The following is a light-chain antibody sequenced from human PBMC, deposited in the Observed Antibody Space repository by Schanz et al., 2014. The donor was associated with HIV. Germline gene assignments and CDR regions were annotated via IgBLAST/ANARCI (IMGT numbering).Light chain of an antibody. V-gene: IGKV1-39*01. CDR2: AAS. Sequence: DIQMTQSPSSLSASVGDRVTITCRASQSISSYLNWYQQKPGKAPKLLIYAASSLQSGVPSRFSGSGSGTDFTITISSLQPKDFATYYCKQSYSTPCTFGQGTKLEIK. J-gene: IGKJ2*02. CDR3: KQSYSTPCT. CDR1: QSISSY.